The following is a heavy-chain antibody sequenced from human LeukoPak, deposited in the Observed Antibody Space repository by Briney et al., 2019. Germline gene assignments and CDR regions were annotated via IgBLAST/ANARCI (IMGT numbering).Heavy chain of an antibody. CDR2: ISYDGSNK. V-gene: IGHV3-30*04. D-gene: IGHD3-22*01. CDR1: GFTFSSYA. Sequence: GGSLRLSRAASGFTFSSYAMHWVRQAPGKGLEWVAVISYDGSNKYYADSVKGRFTISRDNSKNTLYLQMNSLRAEDTAVYYCAKDQVPVYYDSSGIIDYWGQGTLVTVSS. J-gene: IGHJ4*02. CDR3: AKDQVPVYYDSSGIIDY.